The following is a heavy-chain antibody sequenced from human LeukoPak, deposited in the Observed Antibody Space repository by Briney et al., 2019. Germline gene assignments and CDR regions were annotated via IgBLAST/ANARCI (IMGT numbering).Heavy chain of an antibody. CDR3: ARVTRSPFGWFDP. V-gene: IGHV3-21*01. Sequence: GGSLRLSRAASGFTFSSYSMNWVRQAPGKGLGWVSSISGSSTYIYYTDSVKGRFTISRDNAKNSLYLQMNSLRAEDTAVYYCARVTRSPFGWFDPWGQGTLVTVSS. D-gene: IGHD4-17*01. J-gene: IGHJ5*02. CDR1: GFTFSSYS. CDR2: ISGSSTYI.